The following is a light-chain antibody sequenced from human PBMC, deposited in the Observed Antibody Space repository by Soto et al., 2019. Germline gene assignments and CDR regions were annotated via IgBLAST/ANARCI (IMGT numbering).Light chain of an antibody. V-gene: IGKV3-11*01. CDR1: QSVSSY. J-gene: IGKJ5*01. CDR2: DAS. Sequence: EVVLTQSPSTLSLSPGERSTVCCMSSQSVSSYLAWYQQKPGQAPRLLIYDASNRATGIPARFSGSGSGTDFTLTISSLKSEDYAVYYCQQYKSWPPITFGQGTRLEI. CDR3: QQYKSWPPIT.